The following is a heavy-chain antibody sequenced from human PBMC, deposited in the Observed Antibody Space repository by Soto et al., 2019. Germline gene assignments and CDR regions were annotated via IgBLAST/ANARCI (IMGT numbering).Heavy chain of an antibody. CDR2: IYHSGST. V-gene: IGHV4-4*02. CDR3: ARENCSGGSCYSTSANWFDP. Sequence: SETLSLTCAVSGGSISSSNWWSWVRQPPGKGLEWIGEIYHSGSTNYNPSLKSRVTISVDKSKNQFSLKLSSVTAADTAVYYCARENCSGGSCYSTSANWFDPWGQGTLVTVSS. J-gene: IGHJ5*02. CDR1: GGSISSSNW. D-gene: IGHD2-15*01.